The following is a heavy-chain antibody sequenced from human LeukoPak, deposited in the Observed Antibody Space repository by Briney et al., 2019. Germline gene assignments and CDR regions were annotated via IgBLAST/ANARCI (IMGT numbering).Heavy chain of an antibody. CDR1: GYTFTSYD. D-gene: IGHD3-3*01. Sequence: ASVKVSCKASGYTFTSYDINWVRQATGQGLGWMGWMNPNSGNAGYAQKFQGRVTMTRNTSISTAYMELSSLRSEDTAVYYCASVDFWSRASVDYWGQGTLVTVSS. CDR3: ASVDFWSRASVDY. CDR2: MNPNSGNA. V-gene: IGHV1-8*01. J-gene: IGHJ4*02.